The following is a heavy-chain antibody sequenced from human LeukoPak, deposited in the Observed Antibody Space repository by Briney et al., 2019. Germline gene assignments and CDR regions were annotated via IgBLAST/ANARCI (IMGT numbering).Heavy chain of an antibody. CDR2: ISWNSGSI. J-gene: IGHJ4*02. V-gene: IGHV3-9*01. CDR1: GFTFDDYA. CDR3: AKDFFIAVAGTRYYFDY. Sequence: PGGSLRLSCAASGFTFDDYAMHWDRQAPGKGLEWVSGISWNSGSIGYADSVKGRFTISRDNAKNSLYLQMNSLRAEDTALYYCAKDFFIAVAGTRYYFDYWGQGTLVTVSS. D-gene: IGHD6-19*01.